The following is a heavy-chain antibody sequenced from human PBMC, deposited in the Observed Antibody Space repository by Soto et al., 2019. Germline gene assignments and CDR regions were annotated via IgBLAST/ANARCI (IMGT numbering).Heavy chain of an antibody. CDR3: ARGGGVGVAGSAAFDM. CDR1: GYPVTAYY. Sequence: QLHLVQSGAVVKKPGASVTVSCSASGYPVTAYYMHWVRQAPGRGLEWMGGINPATGAAKDTQTFQGRVTMNRDTSTRSLFMEPRSLESEDMAVFSFARGGGVGVAGSAAFDMWGQGTVVTVSS. V-gene: IGHV1-2*02. J-gene: IGHJ3*02. CDR2: INPATGAA. D-gene: IGHD3-3*01.